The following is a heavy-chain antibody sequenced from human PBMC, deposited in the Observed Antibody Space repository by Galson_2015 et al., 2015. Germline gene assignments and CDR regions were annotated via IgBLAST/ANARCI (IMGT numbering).Heavy chain of an antibody. D-gene: IGHD3-10*01. Sequence: SVKVSCKASGGTFSSYTISWVRLAPGQGLEWMGRIIPILGIANYAQKFQGRVTITADKSTSTAYMELSSLRSEDTAVYYCARQPRGGDYYGSGSSIRTYWYFDLWGRGTLVTVSS. CDR2: IIPILGIA. J-gene: IGHJ2*01. CDR1: GGTFSSYT. V-gene: IGHV1-69*02. CDR3: ARQPRGGDYYGSGSSIRTYWYFDL.